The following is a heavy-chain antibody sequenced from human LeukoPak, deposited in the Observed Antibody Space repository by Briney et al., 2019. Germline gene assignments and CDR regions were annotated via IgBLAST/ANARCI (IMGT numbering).Heavy chain of an antibody. J-gene: IGHJ4*02. CDR1: GGSISSSSYY. CDR3: ARVNVVGDSYGSFDY. D-gene: IGHD5-18*01. Sequence: SETLSLTCTVSGGSISSSSYYWGWIRQPPGKGLEWIGSIYYSGSTYYNPSLKSRVTISVDTSKNQFSLKLSSVTAADTAVYYCARVNVVGDSYGSFDYWGQGTLVTVSS. V-gene: IGHV4-39*07. CDR2: IYYSGST.